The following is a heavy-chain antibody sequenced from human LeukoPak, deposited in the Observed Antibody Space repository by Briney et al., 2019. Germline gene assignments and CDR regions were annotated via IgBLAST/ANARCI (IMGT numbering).Heavy chain of an antibody. CDR1: GGSFSGYY. CDR2: INHSGST. J-gene: IGHJ3*02. D-gene: IGHD2-15*01. CDR3: ARGPLEDIVVVVAATDDAFDI. Sequence: SETLSLTCAVYGGSFSGYYWSWIRQPPGKGLEWIGEINHSGSTNYNPPLKSRVTISVDTSKNQFSLKLSSVTAADTAVYYCARGPLEDIVVVVAATDDAFDIWGQGTMVTVSS. V-gene: IGHV4-34*01.